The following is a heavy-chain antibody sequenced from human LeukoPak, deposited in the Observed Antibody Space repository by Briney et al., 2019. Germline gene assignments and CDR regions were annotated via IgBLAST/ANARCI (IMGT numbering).Heavy chain of an antibody. CDR1: GFTVSSNY. V-gene: IGHV3-66*04. J-gene: IGHJ4*02. CDR3: AKPERYYDYVWPFDY. D-gene: IGHD3-16*01. CDR2: IYSGGST. Sequence: GGSLRLSCAASGFTVSSNYMSWVRQAPGKGLEWVSVIYSGGSTYYADSVKGRFTISRDNSKNTLYLQMNSLRAEDTAVYYCAKPERYYDYVWPFDYWGQGTLVTVSS.